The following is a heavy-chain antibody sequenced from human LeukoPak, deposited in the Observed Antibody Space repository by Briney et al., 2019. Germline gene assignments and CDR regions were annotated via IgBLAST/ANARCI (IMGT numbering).Heavy chain of an antibody. CDR3: ARELH. V-gene: IGHV3-66*02. Sequence: GGSLRLSCAASGFTFSSYAMTWVRQAPGKGLEWVSVICSGGATYYADSVKGRFTISRDNSKNTLYLQMNSLGAEDTAVYYCARELHLGQGTLVTVSS. J-gene: IGHJ4*02. CDR1: GFTFSSYA. D-gene: IGHD1-26*01. CDR2: ICSGGAT.